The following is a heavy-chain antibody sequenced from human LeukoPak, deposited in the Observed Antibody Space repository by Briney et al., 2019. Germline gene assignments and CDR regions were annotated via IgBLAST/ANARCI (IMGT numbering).Heavy chain of an antibody. CDR3: ASGSQRNYYYYGMDV. CDR1: GFTFSSYA. Sequence: PGRSLRLSCAASGFTFSSYAMHWVRQAPGKGLEWVAAISYGGSNEYYADSVKGRFTIPRDNSKNTLYLQMNSLRAEDTAVYYCASGSQRNYYYYGMDVWGQGTTVTVSS. D-gene: IGHD1-26*01. J-gene: IGHJ6*02. V-gene: IGHV3-30*04. CDR2: ISYGGSNE.